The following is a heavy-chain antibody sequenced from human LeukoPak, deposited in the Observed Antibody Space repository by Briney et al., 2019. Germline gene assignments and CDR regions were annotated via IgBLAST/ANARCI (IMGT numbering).Heavy chain of an antibody. J-gene: IGHJ4*02. V-gene: IGHV3-23*01. CDR3: AKAAAKEVATIGDYFDY. Sequence: GGSLRLSCAASGFTFSSYAMSWVRQAPGKGLEWVSAISGSGGSTYYADSVKGRFTISRDNSKNTLYLQMNSLRAEDTAVYYCAKAAAKEVATIGDYFDYWGQGTLVTVSS. D-gene: IGHD5-24*01. CDR2: ISGSGGST. CDR1: GFTFSSYA.